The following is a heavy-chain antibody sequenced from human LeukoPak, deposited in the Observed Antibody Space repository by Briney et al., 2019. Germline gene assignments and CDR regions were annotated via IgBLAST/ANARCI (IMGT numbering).Heavy chain of an antibody. V-gene: IGHV3-66*02. CDR1: GFTVSSNY. J-gene: IGHJ6*02. CDR3: AGGSVVTASLDGMDV. D-gene: IGHD2-21*02. Sequence: GGSLGLSCAASGFTVSSNYMSWVRQAPGKGLEWVSVIYSGGSTYYADSVKGRFTISRDNSKNTLYLQMNSLRAEDTAVYYCAGGSVVTASLDGMDVWGQGTTVTVSS. CDR2: IYSGGST.